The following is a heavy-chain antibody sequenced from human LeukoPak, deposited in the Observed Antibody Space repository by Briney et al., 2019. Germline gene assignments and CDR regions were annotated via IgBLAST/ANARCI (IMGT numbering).Heavy chain of an antibody. CDR2: ISSSRSYV. V-gene: IGHV3-21*01. J-gene: IGHJ3*02. D-gene: IGHD6-19*01. CDR3: ARDGWYSSGWNAFDI. CDR1: GFTFSTYS. Sequence: GGSLTLSCAASGFTFSTYSMHWVRQAPGTGLEWVSSISSSRSYVYYADLVKGRFTISRDNAKNSLYLQMNSLRAEDTAVYYCARDGWYSSGWNAFDIWGQGTMVTVSS.